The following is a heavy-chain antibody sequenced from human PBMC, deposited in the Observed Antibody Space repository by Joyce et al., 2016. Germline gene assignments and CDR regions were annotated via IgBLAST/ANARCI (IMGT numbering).Heavy chain of an antibody. CDR1: GGTFRNYA. V-gene: IGHV1-69*18. CDR3: ARAFRSAVAGSGYFFEY. D-gene: IGHD6-19*01. CDR2: IIPAFQSA. J-gene: IGHJ4*02. Sequence: QVQLVQSGAEVKKPGSSVRISCKASGGTFRNYAINWVRQAPGQGLGLMGSIIPAFQSANCGQKFQNTVTISADESTSTAYMELSSLRSEDTAVYFCARAFRSAVAGSGYFFEYWGQGTLVTVSS.